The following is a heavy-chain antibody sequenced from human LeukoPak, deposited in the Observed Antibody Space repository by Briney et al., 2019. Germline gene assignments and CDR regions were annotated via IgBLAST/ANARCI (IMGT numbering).Heavy chain of an antibody. J-gene: IGHJ4*02. D-gene: IGHD6-19*01. CDR1: GGSISSYY. CDR3: ARSGGYSSPQNY. V-gene: IGHV4-59*01. CDR2: IYYSGTT. Sequence: SETLSLTCTVSGGSISSYYWSWIRQPPGKGLEWIGYIYYSGTTNYNPSLKSRVTISVDPSKSQFSLKLNSVTAADTAVYYCARSGGYSSPQNYWGQGTLVTVSS.